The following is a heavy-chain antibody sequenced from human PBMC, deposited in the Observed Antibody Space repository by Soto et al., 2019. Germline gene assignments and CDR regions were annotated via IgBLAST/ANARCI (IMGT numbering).Heavy chain of an antibody. Sequence: QVQLVQSGAEVKKPGASVKVSCKASGYTFTGYYMHWVRQAPGQGLEWMGWINPNSGGTNYAQKFQGWVTMTRDTSISTAYMELSRLRSDDTAVYYCAREGNWNDEVDAFDIWGQGTMVTVSS. CDR1: GYTFTGYY. J-gene: IGHJ3*02. V-gene: IGHV1-2*04. CDR3: AREGNWNDEVDAFDI. D-gene: IGHD1-1*01. CDR2: INPNSGGT.